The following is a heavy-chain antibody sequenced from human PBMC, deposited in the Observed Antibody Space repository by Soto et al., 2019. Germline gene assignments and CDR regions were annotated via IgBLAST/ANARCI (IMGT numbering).Heavy chain of an antibody. J-gene: IGHJ5*02. CDR1: GGSISSYY. Sequence: PSETLSLTCTVSGGSISSYYWSWIRQPPEKGLEWIGYIYYSGSTNYNPSLKSRVTISVDTSKNQFSLKLSSVTAADTAVYYCARDVREQWLVLGASNWFDPWGQGTLVTVS. V-gene: IGHV4-59*01. CDR3: ARDVREQWLVLGASNWFDP. CDR2: IYYSGST. D-gene: IGHD6-19*01.